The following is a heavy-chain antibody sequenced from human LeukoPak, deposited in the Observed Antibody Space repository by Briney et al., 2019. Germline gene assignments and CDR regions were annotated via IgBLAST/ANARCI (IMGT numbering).Heavy chain of an antibody. CDR1: GYTFTSYA. D-gene: IGHD3-22*01. CDR2: INAGNGNT. Sequence: ASVKVSCKASGYTFTSYAMHWVRQAPGQRLEWMGWINAGNGNTKYSQEFQGRVTITRDTSASTAYMELSSLRSEDMAVYYCARGRYYYDSSGYYYEYLFDYWGQGTLVTVSS. J-gene: IGHJ4*02. CDR3: ARGRYYYDSSGYYYEYLFDY. V-gene: IGHV1-3*03.